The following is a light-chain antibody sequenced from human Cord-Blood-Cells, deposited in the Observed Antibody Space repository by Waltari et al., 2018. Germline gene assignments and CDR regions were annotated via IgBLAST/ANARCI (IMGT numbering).Light chain of an antibody. CDR3: SSYAGSNNFVV. Sequence: QSALTQPPSASGSPRQSATISCTGTSSALGGYNTVSRYQQHPGKAPKLLIYEVSKRPSGVPGRFSGSKSGNTASLTVSGLQAEDEADYYCSSYAGSNNFVVFGGGTKLTVL. V-gene: IGLV2-8*01. J-gene: IGLJ2*01. CDR2: EVS. CDR1: SSALGGYNT.